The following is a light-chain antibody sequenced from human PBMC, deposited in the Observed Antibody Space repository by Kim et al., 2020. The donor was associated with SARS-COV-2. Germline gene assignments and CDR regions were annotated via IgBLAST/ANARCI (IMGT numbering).Light chain of an antibody. CDR1: SGSMDDNY. J-gene: IGLJ2*01. CDR2: EDD. Sequence: GKTVTLSCTRGSGSMDDNYVEWYQQRPGGVPTTVIYEDDQRPSGVSDRFSGSIDNSSNSASLTISGLRTEDEAVYYCQSYDRDNVIFGGGTKLTVL. CDR3: QSYDRDNVI. V-gene: IGLV6-57*03.